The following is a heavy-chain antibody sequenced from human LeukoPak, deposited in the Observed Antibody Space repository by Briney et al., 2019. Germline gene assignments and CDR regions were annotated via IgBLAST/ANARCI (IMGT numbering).Heavy chain of an antibody. CDR2: IIPIFGTA. D-gene: IGHD3-10*01. CDR1: GGTFSSYA. CDR3: ARSNVLLWFGDLPEYYGMDV. J-gene: IGHJ6*02. Sequence: ASVKVSCKASGGTFSSYAISWVRQAPGQGPEWMGGIIPIFGTANYAQKLQGRVTITTDESTSTAYMELNSLRAEDTAVYYCARSNVLLWFGDLPEYYGMDVWGQGTTVTVSS. V-gene: IGHV1-69*05.